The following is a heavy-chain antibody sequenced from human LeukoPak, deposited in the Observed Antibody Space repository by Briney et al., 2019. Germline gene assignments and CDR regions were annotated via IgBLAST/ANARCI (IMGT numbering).Heavy chain of an antibody. D-gene: IGHD5-24*01. CDR2: INPSGGST. V-gene: IGHV1-46*01. CDR3: ARPLEMATITPIDY. J-gene: IGHJ4*02. CDR1: GYTFRSYY. Sequence: ASVKISCKASGYTFRSYYMSWVRQAPGQGLEWMGIINPSGGSTTYTQKFQGRVTMTRDTSTSTVYMELSSLRSEDTAVYYCARPLEMATITPIDYWGQGTLVTVSS.